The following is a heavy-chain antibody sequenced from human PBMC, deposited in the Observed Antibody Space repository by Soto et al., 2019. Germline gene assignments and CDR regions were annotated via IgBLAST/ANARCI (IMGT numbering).Heavy chain of an antibody. V-gene: IGHV4-39*01. CDR3: ARPNIDSYYYGMDV. D-gene: IGHD2-8*01. CDR2: IYYSGST. J-gene: IGHJ6*02. CDR1: GGSISSSSYY. Sequence: QLQLQESGPGLVKPSETLSLTCTVSGGSISSSSYYRGWIRQPPGKGLEWIGSIYYSGSTYYNPSLKSRVTISVDTSKNQFSLKLSSVTAADTAVYYCARPNIDSYYYGMDVWGQGTTVTVSS.